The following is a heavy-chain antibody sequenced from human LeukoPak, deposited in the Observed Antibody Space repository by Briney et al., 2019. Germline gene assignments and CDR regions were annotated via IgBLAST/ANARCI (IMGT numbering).Heavy chain of an antibody. CDR1: VGSISSGSYY. CDR2: IYTSGST. D-gene: IGHD3-22*01. J-gene: IGHJ4*02. V-gene: IGHV4-61*02. CDR3: ARDRGYYDSSGYYAYYFDY. Sequence: PSETLSLTCTVSVGSISSGSYYWSWIRQPAGKGLEWIGRIYTSGSTNYNPSLKSRVTMSVDTSKNQFSLKLSSVTAADTAVYYCARDRGYYDSSGYYAYYFDYWGQGTLVTVSS.